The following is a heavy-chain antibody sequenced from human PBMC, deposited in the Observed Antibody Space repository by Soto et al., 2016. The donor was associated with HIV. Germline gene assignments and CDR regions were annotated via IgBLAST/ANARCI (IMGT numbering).Heavy chain of an antibody. CDR3: ARELLPVGSHAFDF. V-gene: IGHV4-39*02. CDR1: GVSITNSSYY. J-gene: IGHJ3*01. Sequence: QLQLQESGPGLVKPSETLSLTCTVSGVSITNSSYYWGWIRQSPGKGLDWVGSIYYTGNTYYNPSLKSRVTLSVDTSKKQFSLKLNSVTAADTAVYYCARELLPVGSHAFDFLGPRGQWSPSPQ. D-gene: IGHD1-26*01. CDR2: IYYTGNT.